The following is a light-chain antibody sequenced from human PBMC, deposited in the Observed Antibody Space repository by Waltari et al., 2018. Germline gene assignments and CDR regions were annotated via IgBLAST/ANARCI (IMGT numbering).Light chain of an antibody. CDR1: TGLVTSGHS. V-gene: IGLV7-46*01. CDR3: LLTYSGPIGV. CDR2: QIS. J-gene: IGLJ2*01. Sequence: QAVVTQEPSLTVSPGGTVTLTCAPSTGLVTSGHSPCWFLKKPGQAPRTLIDQISNKHSWTPARFSGSLLGGKAALTLSGAQPEDEAEYYCLLTYSGPIGVFGGGTKLTVL.